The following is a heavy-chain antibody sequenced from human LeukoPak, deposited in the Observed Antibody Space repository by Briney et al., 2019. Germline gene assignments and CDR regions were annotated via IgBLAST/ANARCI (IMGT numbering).Heavy chain of an antibody. CDR1: GFTFSSYA. CDR3: TKRAAGGPADYWYFDL. Sequence: GGSLRLSCAASGFTFSSYAMTWVRQAPGKGLEWVSGITNSGDRTYYADSVKGRFTISRDNSKNTLYLQMNGLRVEDTAIYYCTKRAAGGPADYWYFDLWGRGTLVTVSS. CDR2: ITNSGDRT. V-gene: IGHV3-23*01. D-gene: IGHD6-25*01. J-gene: IGHJ2*01.